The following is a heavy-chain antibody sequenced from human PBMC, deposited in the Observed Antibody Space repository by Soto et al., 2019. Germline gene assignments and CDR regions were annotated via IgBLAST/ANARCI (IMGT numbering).Heavy chain of an antibody. CDR1: GYTFTSYA. CDR3: GRDLQSSGWYHFDY. D-gene: IGHD6-19*01. J-gene: IGHJ4*02. CDR2: INAGNGNT. V-gene: IGHV1-3*01. Sequence: ASVKVSCKASGYTFTSYAMHWVRQAPGQRLEWMGWINAGNGNTKYSQKFQGRVTITRDTSASTAYMELSSLRSEDTAVYYCGRDLQSSGWYHFDYWGQGTLVTV.